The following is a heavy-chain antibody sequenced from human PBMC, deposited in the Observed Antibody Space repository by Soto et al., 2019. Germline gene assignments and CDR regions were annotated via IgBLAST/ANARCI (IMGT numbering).Heavy chain of an antibody. CDR3: ARVKLRYFDWLSRLDWFDP. Sequence: ASVKVSCKASGYTFTGYYMHWVRQAPGQGLEWMGWINPNSGGTNYAQKFQGWVTMTRDTSISTAYMELSRLRSEDTAVYYCARVKLRYFDWLSRLDWFDPWGQGTLVTVSS. CDR1: GYTFTGYY. D-gene: IGHD3-9*01. V-gene: IGHV1-2*04. J-gene: IGHJ5*02. CDR2: INPNSGGT.